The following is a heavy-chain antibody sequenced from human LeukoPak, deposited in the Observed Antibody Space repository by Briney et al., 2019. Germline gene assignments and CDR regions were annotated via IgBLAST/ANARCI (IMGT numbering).Heavy chain of an antibody. CDR1: GFTFSSYA. V-gene: IGHV3-30-3*01. D-gene: IGHD3-22*01. CDR2: ISYDGSNK. CDR3: ARDPDPNYFDSSGLMHY. J-gene: IGHJ4*02. Sequence: PGRSLRLSCAASGFTFSSYAMHWVRQAPGKGLEWVAVISYDGSNKYYADSVKGRFTISRDNSKNSLYLQMNSLRSEDTAVYYCARDPDPNYFDSSGLMHYWGQGTLVTVSS.